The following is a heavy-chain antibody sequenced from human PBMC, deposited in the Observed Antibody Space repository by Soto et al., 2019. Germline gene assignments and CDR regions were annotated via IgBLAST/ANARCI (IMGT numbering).Heavy chain of an antibody. J-gene: IGHJ4*02. CDR1: GYSFTSYW. V-gene: IGHV5-10-1*01. CDR2: IDPSDSYT. D-gene: IGHD1-7*01. Sequence: GESLKISCKGSGYSFTSYWISWVRQMPGKGLEWMGRIDPSDSYTNYSPSFQGHVTISADKSISTAYLQWNSLKASDTAMYYRARHSTNWNYNWGQGTLVTVSS. CDR3: ARHSTNWNYN.